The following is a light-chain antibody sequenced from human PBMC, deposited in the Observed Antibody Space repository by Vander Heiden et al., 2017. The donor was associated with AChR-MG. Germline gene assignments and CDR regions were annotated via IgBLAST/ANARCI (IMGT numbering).Light chain of an antibody. Sequence: TEVTPSLPTLSASVGDRVTITCRASQSMSYWLAWYQQKPGRAPKLLIYGSSSLQSGVPSRFSGRGSGTEFTLTISSLQPDDFATYYCQQYIHFPQSFGQGTKLEIK. CDR2: GSS. V-gene: IGKV1-5*01. J-gene: IGKJ2*03. CDR3: QQYIHFPQS. CDR1: QSMSYW.